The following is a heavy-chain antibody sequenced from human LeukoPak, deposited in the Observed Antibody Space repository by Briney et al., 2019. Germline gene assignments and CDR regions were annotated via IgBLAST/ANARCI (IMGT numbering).Heavy chain of an antibody. CDR1: GFTFSSYW. CDR3: AKRQIYGSGSGVDY. Sequence: GGSLRLSCAASGFTFSSYWMSWVRQAPGKGLEWVANIKQDGSEKYYADSVKGRFTISRDNSKNTLYLQMNSLRAEDTAVYYCAKRQIYGSGSGVDYWGQGTLVTVSS. V-gene: IGHV3-7*01. J-gene: IGHJ4*02. CDR2: IKQDGSEK. D-gene: IGHD3-10*01.